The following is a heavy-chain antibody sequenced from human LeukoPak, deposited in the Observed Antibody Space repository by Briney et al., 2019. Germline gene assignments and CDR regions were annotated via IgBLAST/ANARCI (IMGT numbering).Heavy chain of an antibody. CDR3: AKDISSGYYDD. D-gene: IGHD3-22*01. CDR2: IGASGINT. CDR1: GFTFSSYA. Sequence: GGSLRLSCAASGFTFSSYAMSWVRQAPGKGLQWVSAIGASGINTYYAGSVKGRFTISRDNSKNALYLQMNSLRAEDTAVYYCAKDISSGYYDDWGQGTLVTVSS. J-gene: IGHJ4*02. V-gene: IGHV3-23*01.